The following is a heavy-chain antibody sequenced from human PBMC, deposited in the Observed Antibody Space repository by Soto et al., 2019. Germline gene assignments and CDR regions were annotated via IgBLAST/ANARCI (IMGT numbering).Heavy chain of an antibody. D-gene: IGHD2-8*01. J-gene: IGHJ3*02. CDR1: GFTFSSYA. Sequence: GGSLRLSCAASGFTFSSYAMHWVRQAPGKGLEWVAVISYDGSNKYYADSVKGRFTISRDNSKNTLYLQMNSLRAEDTAVYYCARDSGPHDIVLMVYAALAFDIWGQGTMVTVSS. CDR2: ISYDGSNK. CDR3: ARDSGPHDIVLMVYAALAFDI. V-gene: IGHV3-30-3*01.